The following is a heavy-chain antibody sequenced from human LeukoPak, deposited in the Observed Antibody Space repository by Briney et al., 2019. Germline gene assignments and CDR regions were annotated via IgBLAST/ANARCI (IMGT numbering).Heavy chain of an antibody. D-gene: IGHD3-22*01. V-gene: IGHV1-69*13. CDR2: IIPIFGTA. Sequence: ASVKVSCKASGGTFSSYAISWVRQAPGQGLEWMGGIIPIFGTANYAQKFQGRVTITADESTSTAYMELSSLRSEDTAVYYCAGAALVGFTMIVVGRPAFDIWGQGTMVTVSS. J-gene: IGHJ3*02. CDR1: GGTFSSYA. CDR3: AGAALVGFTMIVVGRPAFDI.